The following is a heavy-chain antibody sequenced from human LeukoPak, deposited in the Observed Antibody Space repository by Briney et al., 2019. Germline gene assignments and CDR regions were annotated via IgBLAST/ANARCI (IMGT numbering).Heavy chain of an antibody. CDR2: IYTSGST. CDR3: ARESRGITIFGVVFDY. D-gene: IGHD3-3*01. CDR1: GGSISSSNW. J-gene: IGHJ4*02. V-gene: IGHV4-4*02. Sequence: SGTLSLTCAVSGGSISSSNWWSWVRQPPGKGLEWIGRIYTSGSTNYNPSLKSRVTISVDTSKNQFSLKLSSVTAADTAVYYCARESRGITIFGVVFDYWGQGTLVTVSS.